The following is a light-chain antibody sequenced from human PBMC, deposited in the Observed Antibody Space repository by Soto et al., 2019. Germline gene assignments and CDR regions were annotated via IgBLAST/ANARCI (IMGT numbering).Light chain of an antibody. J-gene: IGKJ1*01. CDR1: QSISTY. CDR3: PRRYRAPWT. Sequence: DIQMTQSPSSLSASVGDRVTITCRASQSISTYLNWYQQKPGKAPKLLIYAASSLRSGVPSSFSGSGSGTYFTLTISSLQPEDFAACCCPRRYRAPWTFGQGTKVEF. CDR2: AAS. V-gene: IGKV1-39*01.